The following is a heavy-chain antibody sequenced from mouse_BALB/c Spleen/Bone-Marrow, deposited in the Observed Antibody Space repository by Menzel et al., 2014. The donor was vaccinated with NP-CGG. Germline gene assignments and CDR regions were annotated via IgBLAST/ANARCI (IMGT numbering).Heavy chain of an antibody. Sequence: EVKLVESGGGLVQPGGSMKLSCVASGFTFSNYWMNWVRQSPEKGLEWVAEIRLKSNNYATHYAESVKGRFTISREDSKNSVYLQMNNLRAEDTGIYYSTRSGAFAYWGQGTLVTVSA. CDR1: GFTFSNYW. J-gene: IGHJ3*01. V-gene: IGHV6-6*02. CDR2: IRLKSNNYAT. CDR3: TRSGAFAY. D-gene: IGHD1-3*01.